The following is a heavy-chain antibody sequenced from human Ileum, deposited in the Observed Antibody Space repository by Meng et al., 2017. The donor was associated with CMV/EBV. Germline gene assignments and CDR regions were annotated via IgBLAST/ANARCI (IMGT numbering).Heavy chain of an antibody. CDR1: GGSLSGYY. CDR2: INYSEST. J-gene: IGHJ4*02. Sequence: QVQLQLWGAGLLRSSETLSLTCAVSGGSLSGYYCSWIRQPPGKGLEWIGEINYSESTNYNPSLTSRVTISVDMSKNQCSLKLRSATAADTGVYYCARRVGSGKYYFDSWSQGTLVTVSS. V-gene: IGHV4-34*01. CDR3: ARRVGSGKYYFDS. D-gene: IGHD3-10*01.